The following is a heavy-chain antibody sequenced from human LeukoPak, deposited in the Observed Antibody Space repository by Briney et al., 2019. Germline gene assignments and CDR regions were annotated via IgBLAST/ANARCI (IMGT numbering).Heavy chain of an antibody. J-gene: IGHJ4*02. CDR2: INPNSGGT. CDR3: ARGSDDFWSGYSPSY. D-gene: IGHD3-3*01. V-gene: IGHV1-2*02. Sequence: ASVKVSCKASGYTFTGYYMHWVRQAPGLGLEWMGWINPNSGGTNYAQKFQGRVTMTRDTSISTAYMELSRLRSDDTAVYYCARGSDDFWSGYSPSYWGQGTLVTVSS. CDR1: GYTFTGYY.